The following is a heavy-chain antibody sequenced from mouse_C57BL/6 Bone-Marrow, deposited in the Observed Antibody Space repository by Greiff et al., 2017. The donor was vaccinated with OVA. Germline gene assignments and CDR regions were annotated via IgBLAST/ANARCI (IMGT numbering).Heavy chain of an antibody. V-gene: IGHV3-6*01. J-gene: IGHJ3*01. CDR2: ISYDGSN. D-gene: IGHD6-2*01. Sequence: EVQVVESGPGLVKPSQSLSLTCSVTGYSITSGYYWNWIRQFPGNKLEWMGYISYDGSNNYNPSLKNRISITRDTSKNQFFLKLNSVTTEDTATYYCARDQSAWFAYWGQGTLVTVSA. CDR1: GYSITSGYY. CDR3: ARDQSAWFAY.